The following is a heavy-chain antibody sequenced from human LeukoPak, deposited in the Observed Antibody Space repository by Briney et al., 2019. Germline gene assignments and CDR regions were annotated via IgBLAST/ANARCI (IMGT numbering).Heavy chain of an antibody. CDR1: GGSISSYY. V-gene: IGHV4-59*12. Sequence: PSETLSLTCTVSGGSISSYYWSWIRQPPGKGLEWIGYIYYSGSTNYNPSLKSRVTISLDTSKNQFSLKLSSVTAADTAVYYCAGAVVVTAKHYWYFDLWGRGTLVTVSS. CDR2: IYYSGST. D-gene: IGHD2-21*02. CDR3: AGAVVVTAKHYWYFDL. J-gene: IGHJ2*01.